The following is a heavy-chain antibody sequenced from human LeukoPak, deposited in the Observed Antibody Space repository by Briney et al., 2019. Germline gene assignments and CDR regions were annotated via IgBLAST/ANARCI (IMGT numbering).Heavy chain of an antibody. CDR1: GFTFSSYA. V-gene: IGHV3-23*01. Sequence: GGSLRLSCAASGFTFSSYAMSWVRQAPGKGLEWVSAISPGGSTTYYTDSVKGRFTISRDNSKNTLYLQMNSLRAEDTAVYYCAKDTSATGYSSVVDYWGQGTLVTVSS. CDR3: AKDTSATGYSSVVDY. D-gene: IGHD6-19*01. CDR2: ISPGGSTT. J-gene: IGHJ4*02.